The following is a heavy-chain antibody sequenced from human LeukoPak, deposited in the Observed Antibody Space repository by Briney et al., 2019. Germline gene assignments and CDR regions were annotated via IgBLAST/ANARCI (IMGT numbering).Heavy chain of an antibody. D-gene: IGHD5-12*01. V-gene: IGHV3-21*06. CDR1: GFTFSGYS. CDR3: ARVRRRSSAYDYSDY. J-gene: IGHJ4*02. Sequence: GESLILSCAASGFTFSGYSMNWVRQAPGKGLEWVSALSSSSTYIYYVDSVKGRFTISRDSAKNSLYLQMNSLRAEDTAIYFCARVRRRSSAYDYSDYWGQGTLVTVSA. CDR2: LSSSSTYI.